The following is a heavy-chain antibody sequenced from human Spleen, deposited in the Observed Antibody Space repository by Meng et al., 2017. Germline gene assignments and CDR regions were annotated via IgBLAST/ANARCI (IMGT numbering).Heavy chain of an antibody. CDR3: ATQRREAYCGGDCSDWYFDL. CDR1: GGTFSSYT. D-gene: IGHD2-21*02. J-gene: IGHJ2*01. Sequence: SVKVSCKASGGTFSSYTISWVRQAPGQGLEWMGRIIPILGIANYAQKFQGRVTITADKTTSTAYMELSSLRSEDTAVYYCATQRREAYCGGDCSDWYFDLWGRGTLVTVSS. V-gene: IGHV1-69*02. CDR2: IIPILGIA.